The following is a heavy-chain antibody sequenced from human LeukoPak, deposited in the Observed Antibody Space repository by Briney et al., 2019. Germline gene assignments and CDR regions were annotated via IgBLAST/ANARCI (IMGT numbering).Heavy chain of an antibody. J-gene: IGHJ4*02. CDR3: AREVGATTHFDY. CDR1: GYSFSTYW. D-gene: IGHD1-26*01. Sequence: GESLKISCKASGYSFSTYWIGWVRQKPGKGLEWMGRIDPSDSYTNYSPSFQGHVTISADKSISTAYLQWSSLKASDTAMYYCAREVGATTHFDYWGQGTLVTVSS. CDR2: IDPSDSYT. V-gene: IGHV5-10-1*01.